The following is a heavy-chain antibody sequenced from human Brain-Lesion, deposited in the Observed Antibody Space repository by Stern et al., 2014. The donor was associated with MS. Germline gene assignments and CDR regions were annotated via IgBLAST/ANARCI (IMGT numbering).Heavy chain of an antibody. V-gene: IGHV4-61*02. CDR3: AREGETSDFFPFDY. CDR1: GGSMNSRPYY. CDR2: IYISGST. J-gene: IGHJ4*02. Sequence: MQLVESGPGLVKPSQTLSLTCTVSGGSMNSRPYYWNWLRQPAGKALEWIGRIYISGSTNYNPSLESRVTISIDTSQHQLPPKRGSVTAADTAVYYCAREGETSDFFPFDYWGQGAQVIVSS. D-gene: IGHD3/OR15-3a*01.